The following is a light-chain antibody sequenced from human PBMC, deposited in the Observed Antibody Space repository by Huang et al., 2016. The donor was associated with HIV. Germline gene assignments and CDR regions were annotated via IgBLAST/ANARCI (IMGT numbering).Light chain of an antibody. CDR1: HSVSSSY. Sequence: EIVLTQSPGTLSLSPGVRATLTCRASHSVSSSYLAGYQQKPGQAPRLLSYGASSRATGIPDRFSGSGSGTDFTLTISRLEPEDFAVYYCQQNLTFGQGTRLEIK. V-gene: IGKV3-20*01. J-gene: IGKJ5*01. CDR2: GAS. CDR3: QQNLT.